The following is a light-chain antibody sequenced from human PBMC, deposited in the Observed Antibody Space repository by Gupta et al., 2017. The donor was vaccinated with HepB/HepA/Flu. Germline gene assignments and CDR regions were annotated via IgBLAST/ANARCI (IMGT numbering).Light chain of an antibody. V-gene: IGKV3-11*01. Sequence: EIVLTQSPATLSLSPGERATLSCRASQSVSSYLAWYQQKPGQAPRLLIYDASNRATGIPARFSGSGSGTDFTLTISSREPEDFAVYYCQQRSNWPQWTFGQGTKVEIK. CDR1: QSVSSY. CDR2: DAS. J-gene: IGKJ1*01. CDR3: QQRSNWPQWT.